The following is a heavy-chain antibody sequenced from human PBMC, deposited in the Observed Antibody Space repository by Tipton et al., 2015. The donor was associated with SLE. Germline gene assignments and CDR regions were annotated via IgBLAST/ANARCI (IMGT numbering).Heavy chain of an antibody. J-gene: IGHJ3*02. CDR3: ARGDLYYDYVCGTLRGAFDI. Sequence: TLSLTCAVYGGSFSGYYWSWIRQPPGKGLEWIGKINHSGSTHYNPSLKSRVTISADTSKNQFSLKLSSVTAADTAVYYCARGDLYYDYVCGTLRGAFDIWGQGTMVTVSS. V-gene: IGHV4-34*01. CDR1: GGSFSGYY. D-gene: IGHD3-16*01. CDR2: INHSGST.